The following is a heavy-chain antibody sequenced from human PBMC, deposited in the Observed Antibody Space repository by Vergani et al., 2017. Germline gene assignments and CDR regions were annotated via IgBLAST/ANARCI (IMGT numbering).Heavy chain of an antibody. Sequence: EVQLLESGGGLVQPGGSLRLSCAASGFTFSSYAMSWVRQAPGKGLEWVSAISGSGGSTYYADSVKGRFTISRDNSKNTLYLQMNSLRAEDTAVYFCAKDRDPWELHPEFDYWGQGTLVTVSS. D-gene: IGHD1-26*01. V-gene: IGHV3-23*01. J-gene: IGHJ4*02. CDR3: AKDRDPWELHPEFDY. CDR1: GFTFSSYA. CDR2: ISGSGGST.